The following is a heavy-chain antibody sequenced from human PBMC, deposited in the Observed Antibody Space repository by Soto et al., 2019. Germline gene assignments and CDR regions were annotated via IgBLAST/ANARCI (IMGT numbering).Heavy chain of an antibody. CDR3: AKVSSAWYAGFFDL. Sequence: GSLRLSCAASGFTFSDYAMSWVRQAPGKGLEWVSAIGTRDDIFYADSVKGRFTISRDDSKNTLYLQMNSLRAEDTALYYCAKVSSAWYAGFFDLWGQGTLVTVSS. J-gene: IGHJ4*02. CDR1: GFTFSDYA. D-gene: IGHD2-8*01. CDR2: IGTRDDI. V-gene: IGHV3-23*01.